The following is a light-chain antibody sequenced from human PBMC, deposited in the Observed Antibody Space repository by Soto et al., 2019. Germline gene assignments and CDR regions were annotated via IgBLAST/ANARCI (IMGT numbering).Light chain of an antibody. CDR1: SSDIGGYIF. CDR2: DIN. V-gene: IGLV2-14*01. CDR3: VSYTARSSYV. J-gene: IGLJ1*01. Sequence: QSALTQPASVSGSPGQSITVSCTGTSSDIGGYIFVSWYQQHLGKAPKLMIYDINNRPSGVSKRFSGSKSGNTASLTISGLQAEDEADYYCVSYTARSSYVFGTGTKLTVL.